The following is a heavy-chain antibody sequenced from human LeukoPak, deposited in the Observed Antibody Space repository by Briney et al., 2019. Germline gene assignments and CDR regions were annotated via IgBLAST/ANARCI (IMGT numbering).Heavy chain of an antibody. CDR3: SKGDGWYPI. CDR2: ACYSGST. V-gene: IGHV4-59*01. Sequence: SETLSLTCAVSGDSISGNCWSWIRRPPGKGLEWIGYACYSGSTNYNPSLRSRVTISVDTSKNEFSLKLISVTAADTAVYYCSKGDGWYPIWGQGVLVTVSS. J-gene: IGHJ4*02. D-gene: IGHD6-19*01. CDR1: GDSISGNC.